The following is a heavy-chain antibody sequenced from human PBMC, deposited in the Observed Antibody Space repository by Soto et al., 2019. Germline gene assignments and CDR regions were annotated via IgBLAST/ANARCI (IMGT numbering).Heavy chain of an antibody. V-gene: IGHV1-18*01. Sequence: QVQLVQSGAEVKKPGASVKVSCKASGYTFTSYGISWVRQAPGQGLEWKGWISAYNGNTNYAQKLQSRVTMTTDTSTSTAYMELRSLRSDDTAVYYCARGLDYYDSSGMEDAFDIWGQGTMVTVSS. D-gene: IGHD3-22*01. CDR3: ARGLDYYDSSGMEDAFDI. J-gene: IGHJ3*02. CDR1: GYTFTSYG. CDR2: ISAYNGNT.